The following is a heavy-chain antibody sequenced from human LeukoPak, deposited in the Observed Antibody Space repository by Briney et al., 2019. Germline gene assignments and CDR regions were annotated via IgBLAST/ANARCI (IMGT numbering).Heavy chain of an antibody. D-gene: IGHD3-10*01. V-gene: IGHV4-34*01. J-gene: IGHJ4*02. CDR2: INHSGST. CDR1: GGSFSGYY. CDR3: ARDNPYGSGTDY. Sequence: SETLSLTCAVYGGSFSGYYWSWIRQPPGKGLEWIGEINHSGSTNYNPSLKSRVTISVDTSKNQFSLKLSSVTAADTAVYYCARDNPYGSGTDYWGQGTLVTVSS.